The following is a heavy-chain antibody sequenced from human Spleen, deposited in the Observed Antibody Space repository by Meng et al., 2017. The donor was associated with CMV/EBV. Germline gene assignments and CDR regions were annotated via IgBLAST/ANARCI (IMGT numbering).Heavy chain of an antibody. J-gene: IGHJ5*02. CDR3: ARYSSGPNWFDP. Sequence: SCKASGYTFTGYYMHWVRQAPGQGLEWMGWINPNSGGTNYAQKFQGRVTMTRDTSISTAYMELSRLRSDDTAVYYCARYSSGPNWFDPWGQGTLVTVSS. CDR2: INPNSGGT. D-gene: IGHD6-19*01. V-gene: IGHV1-2*02. CDR1: GYTFTGYY.